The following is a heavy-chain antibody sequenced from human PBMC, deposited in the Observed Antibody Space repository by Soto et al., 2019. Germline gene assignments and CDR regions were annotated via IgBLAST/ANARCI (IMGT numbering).Heavy chain of an antibody. CDR1: GFTFSSNS. CDR3: ARVIWSGHLTSDL. Sequence: EVQVVESGGGLVQPGGSLRLSCAASGFTFSSNSMNWVRQAPGKGLEWISYISSSSSTIYADSVKGRFNISRDNAKNSLYLQMNSQRDEDTAVYYCARVIWSGHLTSDLWGQGTLVTVSS. V-gene: IGHV3-48*02. CDR2: ISSSSSTI. D-gene: IGHD3-3*01. J-gene: IGHJ5*02.